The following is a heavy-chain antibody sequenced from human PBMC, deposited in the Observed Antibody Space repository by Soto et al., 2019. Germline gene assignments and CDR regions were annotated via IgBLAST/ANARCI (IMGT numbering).Heavy chain of an antibody. CDR1: GGFVNSDTHS. Sequence: QVQLQESGPGLVKPSETLSLTCSVSGGFVNSDTHSWSWIRQTPGKGLEWIGFIYAGGSTNYPSLRSRVTMAVDTSKNQFSMKLMYVIVAYTAVYHCARFVSACSATTCSTRADDWGQGITVTVSS. J-gene: IGHJ6*02. V-gene: IGHV4-61*01. CDR2: IYAGGST. CDR3: ARFVSACSATTCSTRADD. D-gene: IGHD2-2*01.